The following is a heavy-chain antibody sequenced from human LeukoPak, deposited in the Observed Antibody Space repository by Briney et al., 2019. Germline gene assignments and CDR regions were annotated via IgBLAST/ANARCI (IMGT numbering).Heavy chain of an antibody. CDR1: GLTFSSYA. CDR3: ARELTGTFDY. D-gene: IGHD7-27*01. Sequence: PGGSLRLSCAASGLTFSSYAMHWVRQAPGKGLEWVAVISYDGSNKYYADSVKGRFTISRDNSKNTLYLQMNSLRAEDTAVYYCARELTGTFDYWGQGTLVTVSS. V-gene: IGHV3-30-3*01. CDR2: ISYDGSNK. J-gene: IGHJ4*02.